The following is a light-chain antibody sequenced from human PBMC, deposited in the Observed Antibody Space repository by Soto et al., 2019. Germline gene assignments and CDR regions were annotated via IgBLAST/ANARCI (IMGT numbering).Light chain of an antibody. CDR2: EVN. Sequence: QSALTQPASVSGSLGQSITISCTGSSSDVGTYYFVSWYQQHPGKVPKLMIYEVNKRPSGVSYRFSGSKSGNTASLTISGLQGEDEADYYCCSFAGSYYVFGTGTKVTVL. V-gene: IGLV2-23*02. J-gene: IGLJ1*01. CDR1: SSDVGTYYF. CDR3: CSFAGSYYV.